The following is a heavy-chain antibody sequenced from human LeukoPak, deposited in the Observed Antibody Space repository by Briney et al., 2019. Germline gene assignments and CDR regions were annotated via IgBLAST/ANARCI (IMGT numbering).Heavy chain of an antibody. Sequence: SETLSLTCTVSGGSISTSNYYWGWIRQPPGKGLEWIGNIFYSGSTYYSPSLRSRVTISLDTSRNQFSLKLNSVTAADTAVYYCARDIPAAYYYDSSGYYRKDYFDYWGQGTLVTVSS. CDR1: GGSISTSNYY. J-gene: IGHJ4*02. V-gene: IGHV4-39*07. CDR2: IFYSGST. CDR3: ARDIPAAYYYDSSGYYRKDYFDY. D-gene: IGHD3-22*01.